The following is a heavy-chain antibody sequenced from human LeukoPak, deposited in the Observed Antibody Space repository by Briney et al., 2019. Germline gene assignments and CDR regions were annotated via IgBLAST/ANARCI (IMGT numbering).Heavy chain of an antibody. V-gene: IGHV4-38-2*02. Sequence: SETLSLTCAVSDYSITSDYYWGWIRQPPGKGLEWIGSIYHSGSTYYKPSLKSRVTISVDTSKNQFSLKLTSVTAADTAVYYCAREGSTSGTNWFDPWGQGTLVTVSS. J-gene: IGHJ5*02. CDR2: IYHSGST. CDR3: AREGSTSGTNWFDP. D-gene: IGHD3-10*01. CDR1: DYSITSDYY.